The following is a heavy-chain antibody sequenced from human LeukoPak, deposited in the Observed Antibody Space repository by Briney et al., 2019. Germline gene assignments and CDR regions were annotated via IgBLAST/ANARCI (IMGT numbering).Heavy chain of an antibody. CDR1: GFTFSDYT. CDR2: ISSTSGYI. D-gene: IGHD3-9*01. Sequence: GGSLRLSCAASGFTFSDYTLNWVRQAPGKGLEWVSSISSTSGYIHYADSVKGRFTISRDNAKNPLYLQMNSLRAEDTAVYYCARDLLTGYYRRGNWFDPWGQGTLVTVSS. J-gene: IGHJ5*02. CDR3: ARDLLTGYYRRGNWFDP. V-gene: IGHV3-21*01.